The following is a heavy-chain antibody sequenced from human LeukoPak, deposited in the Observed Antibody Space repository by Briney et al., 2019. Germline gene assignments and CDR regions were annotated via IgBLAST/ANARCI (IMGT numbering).Heavy chain of an antibody. CDR2: IKQDGSEK. CDR3: ARVGSAYYDFWSGYSYYYYGMDV. V-gene: IGHV3-7*01. Sequence: PGGSLRLSCAASGFTFSSYAMSWVRQAPGKGLEWVANIKQDGSEKYYVDSVKGRFTISRDNAKNSLYLQMNSLRAEDTAVYYCARVGSAYYDFWSGYSYYYYGMDVWGQGTTVTVSS. D-gene: IGHD3-3*01. CDR1: GFTFSSYA. J-gene: IGHJ6*02.